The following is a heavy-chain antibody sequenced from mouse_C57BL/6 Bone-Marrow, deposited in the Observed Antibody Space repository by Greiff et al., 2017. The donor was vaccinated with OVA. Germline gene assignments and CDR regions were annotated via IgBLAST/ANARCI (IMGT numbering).Heavy chain of an antibody. CDR2: IHPNSGST. Sequence: QVQLQQPGAELVKPGASVKLSCKASGYTFTSYWMHWVTQRPGPGLEWIGMIHPNSGSTNYNEKFKSKATLTVDKSSSTAYMQLSSLTSEDSAVYYCARGGLLRSFDDWGQGTTLTVSS. CDR3: ARGGLLRSFDD. D-gene: IGHD1-1*01. V-gene: IGHV1-64*01. J-gene: IGHJ2*01. CDR1: GYTFTSYW.